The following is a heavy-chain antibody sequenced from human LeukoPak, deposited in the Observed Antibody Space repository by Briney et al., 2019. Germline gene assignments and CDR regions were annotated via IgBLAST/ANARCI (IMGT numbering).Heavy chain of an antibody. CDR1: DYSSSSGYY. Sequence: SETLSLTGTVSDYSSSSGYYWGWIRQPPGKGLEWIGSIYHGGSTYYNPSLKSRVTISVDTSKNQFSLKVKSVTVADTAVYYCARVGDYGDYVNWFDPWGQGTLVTVSS. CDR3: ARVGDYGDYVNWFDP. J-gene: IGHJ5*02. CDR2: IYHGGST. V-gene: IGHV4-38-2*02. D-gene: IGHD4-17*01.